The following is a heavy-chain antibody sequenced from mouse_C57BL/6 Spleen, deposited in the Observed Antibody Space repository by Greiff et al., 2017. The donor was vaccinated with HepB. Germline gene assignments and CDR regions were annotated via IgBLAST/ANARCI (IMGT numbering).Heavy chain of an antibody. V-gene: IGHV1-22*01. CDR2: INPNNGGT. CDR3: ARDGYTAYFDV. D-gene: IGHD2-3*01. CDR1: GYTFTDYN. J-gene: IGHJ1*03. Sequence: EVQLQQSGPELVKPGASVKMSCKASGYTFTDYNMHWVKQSHGKSLEWIGYINPNNGGTSDNQKFKGKATLTVNKSSSTAYMELRSLTSEDSAVYYCARDGYTAYFDVWGTGTTVTVSS.